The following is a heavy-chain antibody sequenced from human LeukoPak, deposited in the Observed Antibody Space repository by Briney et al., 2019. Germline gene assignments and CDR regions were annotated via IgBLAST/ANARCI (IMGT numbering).Heavy chain of an antibody. Sequence: GGSLRLSCAASGFTFSSYAMSWVRQAPGKGLEWVSVISGSGGSTYYADSVKGRFTISRDNSKNTLYLQMNSLRAKDTAVYYCAKVAHCSSTSCSIDYWGQGTLVTVSS. J-gene: IGHJ4*02. D-gene: IGHD2-2*01. CDR1: GFTFSSYA. CDR2: ISGSGGST. CDR3: AKVAHCSSTSCSIDY. V-gene: IGHV3-23*01.